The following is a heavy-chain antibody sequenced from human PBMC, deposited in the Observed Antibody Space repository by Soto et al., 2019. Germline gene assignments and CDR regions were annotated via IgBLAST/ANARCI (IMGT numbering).Heavy chain of an antibody. D-gene: IGHD3-10*01. CDR3: AREDGGGPFDY. CDR1: GFIFSAYF. CDR2: ISGPGNDT. J-gene: IGHJ4*02. Sequence: LGSGGGPVQPGGSLRLSCEASGFIFSAYFMTWVRQAPGKGLEWVSGISGPGNDTDYADSVKGRFTISRDNSKNTLFLQMSSLRVEDTAVYYCAREDGGGPFDYWSQGTLVTVSS. V-gene: IGHV3-23*01.